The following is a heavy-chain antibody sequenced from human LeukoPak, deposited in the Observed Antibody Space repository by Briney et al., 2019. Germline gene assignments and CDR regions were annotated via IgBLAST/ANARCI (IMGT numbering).Heavy chain of an antibody. CDR2: INPSGGST. CDR3: ARDRLRWSRGYYFDY. J-gene: IGHJ4*02. CDR1: GYTFTSYY. Sequence: GASVKVSCKASGYTFTSYYMHWVRQAPEQGLEWMGIINPSGGSTSYAQKFQGRVTMTRDMSTSTVYMELSSLRSEDTAVYYCARDRLRWSRGYYFDYWGQGTLVTVSS. V-gene: IGHV1-46*01. D-gene: IGHD4-23*01.